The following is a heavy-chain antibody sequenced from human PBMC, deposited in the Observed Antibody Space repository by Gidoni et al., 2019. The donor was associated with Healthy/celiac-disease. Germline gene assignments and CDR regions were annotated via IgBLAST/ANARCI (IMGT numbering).Heavy chain of an antibody. V-gene: IGHV4-61*02. CDR3: ARAVFTIFGVVIGFDP. J-gene: IGHJ5*02. CDR1: GGSIRSGSYY. D-gene: IGHD3-3*01. CDR2: IYTSGST. Sequence: QVQLQESGPGLVKPSQTLSLTCTASGGSIRSGSYYWSWIRQPAGKGLEWLGRIYTSGSTNSNPSLKSRVTISVDTSKNQFSLKLSSVPAADTAVYYCARAVFTIFGVVIGFDPWGQGTLVTVSS.